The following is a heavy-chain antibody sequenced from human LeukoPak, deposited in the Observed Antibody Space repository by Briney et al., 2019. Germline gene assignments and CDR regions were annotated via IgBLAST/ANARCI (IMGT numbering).Heavy chain of an antibody. CDR3: MRTRAVSGLVMVTEGNWFDP. Sequence: SETLSLTCTVSGGSISSGGYYWSWIRQHPGKGLEWIGYIYYTGSTYYNPSLKSRVIISVDTSKNQFSLKLTSVTAADTAVYYCMRTRAVSGLVMVTEGNWFDPWGQGTLVTVSS. D-gene: IGHD2-21*02. J-gene: IGHJ5*02. CDR2: IYYTGST. V-gene: IGHV4-31*03. CDR1: GGSISSGGYY.